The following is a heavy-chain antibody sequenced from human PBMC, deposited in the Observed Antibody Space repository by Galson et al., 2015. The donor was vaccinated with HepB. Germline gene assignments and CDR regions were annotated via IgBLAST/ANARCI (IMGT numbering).Heavy chain of an antibody. CDR2: ISAYNGNT. D-gene: IGHD5-18*01. J-gene: IGHJ6*02. CDR1: GYTFTSYG. CDR3: ARYFSYDNSDGLDV. V-gene: IGHV1-18*01. Sequence: SVKVSCKASGYTFTSYGISWVRQAPGQGLEWMGWISAYNGNTNYAQNLQGRVTMTTDTSTSTAYMELRSLRSDDTAVYYCARYFSYDNSDGLDVWGQGTTVTVSS.